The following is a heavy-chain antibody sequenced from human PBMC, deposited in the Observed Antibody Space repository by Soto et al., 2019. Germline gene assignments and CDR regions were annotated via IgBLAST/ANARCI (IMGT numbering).Heavy chain of an antibody. CDR1: GGSISSGGYY. J-gene: IGHJ3*02. CDR2: IYYSGST. D-gene: IGHD3-22*01. V-gene: IGHV4-31*03. Sequence: SETLSLTCTVSGGSISSGGYYWSWIRQHPGKGLEWLGYIYYSGSTYYNPSLKSRVTISGDTSKNQFSLKRSSVTAADTDVYYCAREGDYYDSSGPPDDAVDIWGQGTMVTVSS. CDR3: AREGDYYDSSGPPDDAVDI.